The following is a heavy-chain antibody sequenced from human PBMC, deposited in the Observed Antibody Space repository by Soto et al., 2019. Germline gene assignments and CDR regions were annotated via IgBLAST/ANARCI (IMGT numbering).Heavy chain of an antibody. V-gene: IGHV3-74*01. D-gene: IGHD3-10*01. J-gene: IGHJ5*02. Sequence: EVQLVESGGELVKPGGSLRLSCEASGFTFNNYWMHWVRQAPGKGLVWVSRINTDGSRTNYADSVKGRFTISRDNAKKTLYLQMDSLRADDTAVYYCAKVAPGSYNWFDPWGQGTLVTVSS. CDR3: AKVAPGSYNWFDP. CDR2: INTDGSRT. CDR1: GFTFNNYW.